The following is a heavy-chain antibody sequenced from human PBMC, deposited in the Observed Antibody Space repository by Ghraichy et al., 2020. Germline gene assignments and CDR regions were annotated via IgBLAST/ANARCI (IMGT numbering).Heavy chain of an antibody. CDR2: ISWNSGSI. CDR1: GFTFDDYA. Sequence: GGSLRLSCAASGFTFDDYAMHWVRQAPGKGLEWVSGISWNSGSIGYADSVKGRFTISRDNAKNSLYLQMNSLRAEDTALYYCAKADSHRYCSGGSCRDLGYFDYWGQGTLVTVSS. CDR3: AKADSHRYCSGGSCRDLGYFDY. V-gene: IGHV3-9*01. D-gene: IGHD2-15*01. J-gene: IGHJ4*02.